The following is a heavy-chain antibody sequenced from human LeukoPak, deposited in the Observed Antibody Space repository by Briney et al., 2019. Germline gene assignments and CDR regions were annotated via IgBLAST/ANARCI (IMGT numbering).Heavy chain of an antibody. CDR2: IVVGSGNT. D-gene: IGHD4-17*01. Sequence: GTSVKVSCKASGFTFTSSAVQWVRQARGQGLEWIGWIVVGSGNTNYAQKFQERVTITRDMSTSTAYMELSSLRSEDTAVYYCAVPTTVTYYYYYYGMDVWGQGTTVTVSS. CDR1: GFTFTSSA. V-gene: IGHV1-58*01. J-gene: IGHJ6*02. CDR3: AVPTTVTYYYYYYGMDV.